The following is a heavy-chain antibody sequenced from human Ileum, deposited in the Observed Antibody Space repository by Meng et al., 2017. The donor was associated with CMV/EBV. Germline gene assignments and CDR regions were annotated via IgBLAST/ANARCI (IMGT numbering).Heavy chain of an antibody. CDR1: GGSISIGGYY. D-gene: IGHD5-18*01. CDR2: IYYSGST. Sequence: CTVAGGSISIGGYYWSWIRQHPGKGLEWIGYIYYSGSTYYNPSLKSRVTISVDTSKNQFSLKLSSVTAADTAVYYCARDGYSYGIDYWGQGTLVTVSS. V-gene: IGHV4-31*03. J-gene: IGHJ4*02. CDR3: ARDGYSYGIDY.